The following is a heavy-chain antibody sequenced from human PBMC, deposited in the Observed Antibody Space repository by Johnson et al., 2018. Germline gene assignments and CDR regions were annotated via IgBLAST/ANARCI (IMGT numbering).Heavy chain of an antibody. V-gene: IGHV3-30*18. CDR2: LSFDGSNK. CDR3: GKDYGDYIYYNGMDV. D-gene: IGHD4-17*01. J-gene: IGHJ6*02. CDR1: AFTFSNYG. Sequence: QVQLQESGGGVVQPGRSXRLSCAASAFTFSNYGMHWGRKAPGKGLEGGAVLSFDGSNKYNTNPVKGRFTISRDNNKNTLDLQMNSLRPEDKAVYYCGKDYGDYIYYNGMDVWGQGTTVSVSS.